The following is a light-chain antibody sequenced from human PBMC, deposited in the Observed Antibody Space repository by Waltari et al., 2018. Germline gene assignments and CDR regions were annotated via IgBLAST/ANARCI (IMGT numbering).Light chain of an antibody. CDR3: QHYSTYSWT. CDR2: KTS. Sequence: TQMTQTPSTLSASVGDRVTMTCRASHSVSRWLAWYQQKPGKDPKLLIYKTSTLESGVPSRFSGSGSGTEFSLTISSLQPDDFETYYCQHYSTYSWTFGQGTKLEIK. V-gene: IGKV1-5*03. J-gene: IGKJ1*01. CDR1: HSVSRW.